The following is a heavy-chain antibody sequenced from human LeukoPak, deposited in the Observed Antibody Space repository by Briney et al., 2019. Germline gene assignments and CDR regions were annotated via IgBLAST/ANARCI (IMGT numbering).Heavy chain of an antibody. CDR3: ARYVCRCSIRGACCSHA. CDR2: LKGRGSET. Sequence: GSLSLSYGAGDIRTNYCSISWLRQAPGKGLQWLGNLKGRGSETYHLGSLQGRSTISRCHVKDSSFLDMSSMGVEDTAVYYCARYVCRCSIRGACCSHAWGQAHLVPVSS. V-gene: IGHV3-7*05. CDR1: GDIRTNYCS. J-gene: IGHJ1*01. D-gene: IGHD2-21*02.